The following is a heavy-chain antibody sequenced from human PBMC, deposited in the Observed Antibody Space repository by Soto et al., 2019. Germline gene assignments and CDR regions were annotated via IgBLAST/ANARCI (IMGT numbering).Heavy chain of an antibody. Sequence: QVQLVQSGAEVKKPGSSVKVSCKASGGTFSSYAISWVRQAPGQGLEWMGGIIPIFGTANYAQKFQGRVTITADESTSTAYRELSGLSSEDTAVYYCAGGYSSSLYYYYCGRAVGGQGTTVTVPS. CDR2: IIPIFGTA. CDR3: AGGYSSSLYYYYCGRAV. V-gene: IGHV1-69*01. D-gene: IGHD6-13*01. J-gene: IGHJ6*02. CDR1: GGTFSSYA.